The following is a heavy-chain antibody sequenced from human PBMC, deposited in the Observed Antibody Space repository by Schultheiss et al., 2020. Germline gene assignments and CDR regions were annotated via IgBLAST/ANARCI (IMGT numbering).Heavy chain of an antibody. D-gene: IGHD3-22*01. V-gene: IGHV3-23*01. Sequence: GGSLRLSCAASGFTFSSYAMSWVRQAPGKGLEWVSAISGSGGSTYYADSVKGRFTISRDNSKNTLYLQMNSLRAEDTAVYYCAKGKGLTTMIVVPLDYWGQGPLVTVAS. CDR1: GFTFSSYA. CDR2: ISGSGGST. J-gene: IGHJ4*02. CDR3: AKGKGLTTMIVVPLDY.